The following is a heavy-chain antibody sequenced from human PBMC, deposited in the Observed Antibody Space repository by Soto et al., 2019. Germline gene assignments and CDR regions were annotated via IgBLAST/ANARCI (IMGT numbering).Heavy chain of an antibody. J-gene: IGHJ4*02. D-gene: IGHD1-7*01. CDR2: ISPYNGAT. Sequence: QVQLVQSGAEVKKPGASVKVSCNTSGYFFANYAISWVRQAPGRGLEWMGRISPYNGATNYAQKLQDRVTMTTDTSTGTGYMVRRSLRPGDTAVYYCAREGTTSTFDCWGQGTLVTVSS. V-gene: IGHV1-18*01. CDR1: GYFFANYA. CDR3: AREGTTSTFDC.